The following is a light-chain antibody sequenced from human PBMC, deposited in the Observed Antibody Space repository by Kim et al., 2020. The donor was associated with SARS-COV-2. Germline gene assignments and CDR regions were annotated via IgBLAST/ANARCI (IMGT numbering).Light chain of an antibody. CDR3: QQSYSVWT. V-gene: IGKV1-39*01. CDR2: AAS. J-gene: IGKJ1*01. Sequence: SASVGDIGTITCRASQSISCYLNWYQQKPGKAPKLLIYAASSLQSGVPSSFSGIGSGTDFTLTISSLQPEDFASYYCQQSYSVWTFGQGTKVDIK. CDR1: QSISCY.